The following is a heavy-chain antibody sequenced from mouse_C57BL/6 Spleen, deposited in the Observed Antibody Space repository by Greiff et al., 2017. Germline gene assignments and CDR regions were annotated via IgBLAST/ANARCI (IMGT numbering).Heavy chain of an antibody. Sequence: VKLQESGAELVKPGASVKMSCKASGYTFTSYWITWVKQRPGQGLEWIGDIYPGSGSTNYNEKFKSKATLTVDTSSSTAYMQLSSLTSEDSAVYYCAIITTVVGYFDVWGTGTTVTVSS. D-gene: IGHD1-1*01. V-gene: IGHV1-55*01. J-gene: IGHJ1*03. CDR1: GYTFTSYW. CDR3: AIITTVVGYFDV. CDR2: IYPGSGST.